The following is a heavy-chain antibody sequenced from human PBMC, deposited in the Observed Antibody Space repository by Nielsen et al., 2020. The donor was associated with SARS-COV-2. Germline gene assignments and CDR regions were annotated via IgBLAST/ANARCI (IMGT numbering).Heavy chain of an antibody. J-gene: IGHJ4*02. D-gene: IGHD6-6*01. V-gene: IGHV3-30*19. CDR1: GFTFSSYG. Sequence: GGSLRLSCAASGFTFSSYGMHWVRQAPGKGLEWVAVIWYDGTTEYNADSVKGRFIISRHNSKNTLYLQMTSLRVEDTAVYYCAREGPDFDSSYFDYWGQGALVIVSS. CDR3: AREGPDFDSSYFDY. CDR2: IWYDGTTE.